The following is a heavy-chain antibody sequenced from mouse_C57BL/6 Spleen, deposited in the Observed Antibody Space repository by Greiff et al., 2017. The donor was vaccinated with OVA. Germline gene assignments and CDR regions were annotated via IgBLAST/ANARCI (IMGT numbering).Heavy chain of an antibody. CDR3: ARCVLRLGYFDY. CDR1: GYTFTSYW. Sequence: QVQLQQPGAELVRPGASVKLSCKASGYTFTSYWMHWVKQRPIQGLEWIGNIDPSDSDTHYNQKFKDKSTLTVDKSSSTAYMQLSSLTSEDSAVDYCARCVLRLGYFDYWGQGTTLTVSA. D-gene: IGHD1-2*01. CDR2: IDPSDSDT. V-gene: IGHV1-52*01. J-gene: IGHJ2*01.